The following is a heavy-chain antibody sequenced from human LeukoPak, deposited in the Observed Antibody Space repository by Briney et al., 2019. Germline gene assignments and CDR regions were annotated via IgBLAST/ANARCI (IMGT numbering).Heavy chain of an antibody. CDR2: IYYSGGT. D-gene: IGHD5-18*01. Sequence: SETLSLTCTVSGGSISSSSYYWGWIRQPPGKGLEWIGSIYYSGGTYYNPSLKSRVTISVDTSKNQFSLKLSSVTAADTAVYYCARAVDTAMAYFDYWGQGTLVTVSS. CDR3: ARAVDTAMAYFDY. V-gene: IGHV4-39*07. CDR1: GGSISSSSYY. J-gene: IGHJ4*02.